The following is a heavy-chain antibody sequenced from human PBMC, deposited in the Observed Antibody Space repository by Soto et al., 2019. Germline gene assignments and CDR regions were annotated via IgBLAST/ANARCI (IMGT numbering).Heavy chain of an antibody. D-gene: IGHD6-6*01. Sequence: GGSLRLSCAASGFTFSGSAMHWVRQASGKGLEWVGRIRSKANSYATAYAASVKGRFTISRDDSKNTAYLQMNSLKTEDTAVYYCTRPLGMSSSIAAQDDYWGQGTLVTVSS. V-gene: IGHV3-73*01. CDR2: IRSKANSYAT. CDR3: TRPLGMSSSIAAQDDY. J-gene: IGHJ4*02. CDR1: GFTFSGSA.